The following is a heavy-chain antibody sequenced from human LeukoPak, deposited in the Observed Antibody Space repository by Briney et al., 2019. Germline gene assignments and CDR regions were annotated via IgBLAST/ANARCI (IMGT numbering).Heavy chain of an antibody. CDR2: IYHSEST. CDR1: GDSINSRSYY. V-gene: IGHV4-39*07. D-gene: IGHD3-10*01. J-gene: IGHJ5*02. CDR3: ARERTMVRGMSWFDP. Sequence: SETLSLTCAVSGDSINSRSYYWAWIRQPPGKGLEWIGSIYHSESTYYNPSLKSRVTISLDTSKNQFSLRLSSLTAADTAVYYCARERTMVRGMSWFDPWGQGALVTVSS.